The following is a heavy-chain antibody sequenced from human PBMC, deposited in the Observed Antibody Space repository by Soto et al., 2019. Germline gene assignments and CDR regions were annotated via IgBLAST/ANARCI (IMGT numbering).Heavy chain of an antibody. D-gene: IGHD3-22*01. CDR1: GDSIGTGGYY. Sequence: QVQLQESGPGLVKPSQTLSLTCTVSGDSIGTGGYYWDWIRQHPGKGPEWIGYIHYSGSTYYNPSLKSRLTISQDTSKNQFSLHLSSVTAADTPVYYCATNHDDISGRTPLLFDSWGQGTLVTVSS. J-gene: IGHJ4*02. CDR3: ATNHDDISGRTPLLFDS. CDR2: IHYSGST. V-gene: IGHV4-31*03.